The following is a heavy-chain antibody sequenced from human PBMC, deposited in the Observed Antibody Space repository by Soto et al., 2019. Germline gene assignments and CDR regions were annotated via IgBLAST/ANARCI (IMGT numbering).Heavy chain of an antibody. V-gene: IGHV4-61*01. CDR3: ARRWVVVPMIDY. D-gene: IGHD2-15*01. CDR2: VFNNGAT. Sequence: PSETLSLTCTVSGGSVSSGNHYGSWIRQPPGKGLEWVGCVFNNGATTYNPSLKSRVTMSVDTSKNQFSLNLTSVTAADAAVYYCARRWVVVPMIDYWGQGTLVTVSS. J-gene: IGHJ4*02. CDR1: GGSVSSGNHY.